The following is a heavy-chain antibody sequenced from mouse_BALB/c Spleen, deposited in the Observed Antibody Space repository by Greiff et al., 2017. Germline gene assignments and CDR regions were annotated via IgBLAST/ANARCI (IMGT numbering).Heavy chain of an antibody. CDR2: INPYNGDT. V-gene: IGHV1-20*02. D-gene: IGHD2-14*01. CDR3: ARDRCSYWYFDV. Sequence: VQLQQSGPELVKPGASVKISCKASGYSFTGYFMNWVMQSHGKSLEWIGRINPYNGDTFYNQKFKGKATLTVDKSSSTAHMELRSLASEDSAVYYCARDRCSYWYFDVWGAGTTVTVAS. CDR1: GYSFTGYF. J-gene: IGHJ1*01.